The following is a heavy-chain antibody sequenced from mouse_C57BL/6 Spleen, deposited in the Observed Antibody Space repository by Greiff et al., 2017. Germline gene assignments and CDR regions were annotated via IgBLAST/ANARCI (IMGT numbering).Heavy chain of an antibody. J-gene: IGHJ2*01. CDR2: IDPETGGT. V-gene: IGHV1-15*01. Sequence: VQLQQSGAELVRPGASVTLSCKASGYTFTDYEMHWVKQTPVHGLEWIGAIDPETGGTAYNQKFKGKAILTADKSSSTAYMELRSLTSEDSAVYYCTRKYLPSYYFDYWGQGTTLTVSS. CDR1: GYTFTDYE. D-gene: IGHD5-1-1*01. CDR3: TRKYLPSYYFDY.